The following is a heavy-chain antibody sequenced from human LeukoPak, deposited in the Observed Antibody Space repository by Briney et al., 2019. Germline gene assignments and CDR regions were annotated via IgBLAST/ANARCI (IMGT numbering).Heavy chain of an antibody. CDR2: IYSGGDT. V-gene: IGHV3-66*04. Sequence: GGSLRLSCAASRFTVSNYYMNWVRQAPGKGLEWVSVIYSGGDTYYADSVKGRFTISRDNSKNMLYLQMSGLRVEDTAVYYCARHRAVGSGSKLTMDVWGQGTTVTVSS. J-gene: IGHJ6*02. CDR3: ARHRAVGSGSKLTMDV. CDR1: RFTVSNYY. D-gene: IGHD3-10*01.